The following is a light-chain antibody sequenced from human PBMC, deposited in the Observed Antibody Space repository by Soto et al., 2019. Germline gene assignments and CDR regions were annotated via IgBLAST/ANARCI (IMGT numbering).Light chain of an antibody. CDR1: QSVRNNY. V-gene: IGKV3-20*01. CDR3: QHYGSSPGLT. J-gene: IGKJ4*01. Sequence: EIVLTQSPGTLSLSPGERATLSCRASQSVRNNYLAWYQHKPGQAPRLLIYGASSRAAGIPDRFSGSGSGTDFTLTINRLEPEDVAVYYCQHYGSSPGLTFGGGTKMGIK. CDR2: GAS.